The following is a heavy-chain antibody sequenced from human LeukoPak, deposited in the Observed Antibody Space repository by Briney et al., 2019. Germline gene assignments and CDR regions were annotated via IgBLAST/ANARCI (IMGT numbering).Heavy chain of an antibody. J-gene: IGHJ3*02. D-gene: IGHD3-10*01. CDR3: ARYLIRPGGAFDI. Sequence: SETLSFTCTVSGGSISSYYWSWIRQPPGKGLEWIGYIYYSGSTNYNPSLKSRVTISVDTSKNQFSLKLSSVTAADTAVYYCARYLIRPGGAFDIWGQGTMVTVSS. V-gene: IGHV4-59*08. CDR2: IYYSGST. CDR1: GGSISSYY.